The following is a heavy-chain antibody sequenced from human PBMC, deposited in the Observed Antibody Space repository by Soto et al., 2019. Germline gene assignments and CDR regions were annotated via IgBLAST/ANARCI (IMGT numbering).Heavy chain of an antibody. Sequence: QVQLQESGPGLVKPSETLSLSCAVSGGSISDYYWSWIRQPPGKGLEWIGYIYYNGSTKYNPSLKSRVTISMGTSENQFSLKLGSVTAADTAVSYCARQNYFYFYGMDAWGQGTTVTVSS. CDR3: ARQNYFYFYGMDA. CDR2: IYYNGST. J-gene: IGHJ6*02. CDR1: GGSISDYY. V-gene: IGHV4-59*01.